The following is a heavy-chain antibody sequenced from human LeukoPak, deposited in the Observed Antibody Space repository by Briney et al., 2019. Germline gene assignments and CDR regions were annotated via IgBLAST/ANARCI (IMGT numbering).Heavy chain of an antibody. CDR2: VRGSGDTT. V-gene: IGHV3-23*01. D-gene: IGHD2-21*01. CDR3: AKVHIDSEWLYFDS. Sequence: GGSLRLSCAASRFTFSTYAVSWVRQAPGKGGQGGSSVRGSGDTTDYADSVKGRFTISRDNRKNTLYLQMNSLRPEDTALYYCAKVHIDSEWLYFDSWGQGTLVTVSS. J-gene: IGHJ4*02. CDR1: RFTFSTYA.